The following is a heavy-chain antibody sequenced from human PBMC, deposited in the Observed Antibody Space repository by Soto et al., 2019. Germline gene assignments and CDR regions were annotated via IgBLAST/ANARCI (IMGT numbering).Heavy chain of an antibody. CDR3: ARSLGYCSGGNCYYFDC. CDR2: ISSSGDYM. D-gene: IGHD2-15*01. V-gene: IGHV3-21*01. Sequence: GGSLRLSCAASGFTFSSYNMNWVRQAPGKGLEWVSSISSSGDYMYYADSVKGRFTVSRDNAKNSLYLQMNSLRAEDTAVYYCARSLGYCSGGNCYYFDCWGQVTLLPVSS. CDR1: GFTFSSYN. J-gene: IGHJ4*02.